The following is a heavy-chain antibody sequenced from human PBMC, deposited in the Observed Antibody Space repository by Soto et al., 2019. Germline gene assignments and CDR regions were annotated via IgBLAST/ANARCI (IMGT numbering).Heavy chain of an antibody. J-gene: IGHJ5*02. D-gene: IGHD3-10*01. CDR1: GFMFTSSA. V-gene: IGHV3-23*01. Sequence: PGGSLRLSCEASGFMFTSSAMTWLRQAPGKGLEWVSSISGGGATFYYADSVKGRFTISRDNSKNTVFLQMKSLRVDDTAVYFCASPGMMRDVNPGWFDTWGQGAVVTVSS. CDR3: ASPGMMRDVNPGWFDT. CDR2: ISGGGATF.